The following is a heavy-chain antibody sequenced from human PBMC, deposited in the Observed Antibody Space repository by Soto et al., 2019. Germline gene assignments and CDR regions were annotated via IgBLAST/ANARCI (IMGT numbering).Heavy chain of an antibody. CDR3: ARDLHIVVVTAIPSVNDY. D-gene: IGHD2-21*02. J-gene: IGHJ4*02. CDR1: GYTFSIYW. Sequence: LRLSCAASGYTFSIYWMSWVRQAPGKGLEWVANIKQDGSEKYYVDSVKGRFTISRDNAKNSLYLQMNSLRAEDTAVYYCARDLHIVVVTAIPSVNDYWGQGTLVTVSS. V-gene: IGHV3-7*01. CDR2: IKQDGSEK.